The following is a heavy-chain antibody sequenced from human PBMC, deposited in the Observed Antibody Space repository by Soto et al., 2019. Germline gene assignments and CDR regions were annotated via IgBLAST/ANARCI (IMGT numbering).Heavy chain of an antibody. CDR3: ARIWFGEGWFAP. D-gene: IGHD3-10*01. V-gene: IGHV4-59*01. Sequence: SETLSLTCTVSGGSISSYYWSWIRQPPGKGLEWIGYIYYSGSTNYNPSLKSRVTISVDTSKNQFSLKLSSVTAADTAVYYCARIWFGEGWFAPWGQGTLVTVSS. CDR1: GGSISSYY. CDR2: IYYSGST. J-gene: IGHJ5*02.